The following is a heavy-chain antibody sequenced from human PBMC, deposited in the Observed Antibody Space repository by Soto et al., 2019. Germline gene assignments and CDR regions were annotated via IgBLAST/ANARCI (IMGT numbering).Heavy chain of an antibody. CDR3: AKVIRADSTSSNFYYYSGMDV. CDR1: GFSFSTYG. V-gene: IGHV3-30*18. CDR2: ISNYGSNK. Sequence: QVQMVESGGGVVQPGRSLRLSCAASGFSFSTYGMHWVRQAPGKGLEWMAVISNYGSNKYYADSVMGRFTISRDNSKDTLFLQMNSLRGEDTVIYYCAKVIRADSTSSNFYYYSGMDVWGQGTTVTVSS. D-gene: IGHD6-6*01. J-gene: IGHJ6*02.